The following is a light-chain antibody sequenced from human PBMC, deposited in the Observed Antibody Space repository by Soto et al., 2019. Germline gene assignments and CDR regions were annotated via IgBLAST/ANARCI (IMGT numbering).Light chain of an antibody. Sequence: EIVMTQSPDTLSVSPGGRATLSCRASQSVSDRVVWYQQKSGQAPSLLIYAASNRATGIPDRFSGSGSGTDFTLTISRLEPEDFVVFYCYQYGSTPPTFGQGTKVDIK. CDR3: YQYGSTPPT. CDR2: AAS. J-gene: IGKJ1*01. V-gene: IGKV3-20*01. CDR1: QSVSDR.